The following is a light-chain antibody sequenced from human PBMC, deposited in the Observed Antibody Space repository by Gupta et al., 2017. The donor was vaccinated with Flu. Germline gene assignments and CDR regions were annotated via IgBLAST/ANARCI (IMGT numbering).Light chain of an antibody. CDR3: QSDESSTPWV. CDR1: SGSIASNY. Sequence: FMLTQPHSVSESPRPTVTISCTRSSGSIASNYVQWYQQRPGSAPTTVIYEDNQRPSGVPDRVSGSIDRSSNAASLTISGLKTEDEADYYCQSDESSTPWVFGGGTKLTVL. CDR2: EDN. J-gene: IGLJ3*02. V-gene: IGLV6-57*03.